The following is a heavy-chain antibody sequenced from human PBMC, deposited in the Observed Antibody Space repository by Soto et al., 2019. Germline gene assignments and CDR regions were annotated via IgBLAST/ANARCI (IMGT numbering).Heavy chain of an antibody. Sequence: QVQLQESGPGLVEPSGTLSLTCAVSGASISNTNWWSWVRQPPGKGLEWIGEIYHSGTTNCDPSLKSRVTISVDKSKNQFSLKFSSVTAEDTAVYYCAIPGAGDFDYWGQGTLVTVSS. V-gene: IGHV4-4*02. CDR1: GASISNTNW. CDR2: IYHSGTT. D-gene: IGHD6-13*01. J-gene: IGHJ4*02. CDR3: AIPGAGDFDY.